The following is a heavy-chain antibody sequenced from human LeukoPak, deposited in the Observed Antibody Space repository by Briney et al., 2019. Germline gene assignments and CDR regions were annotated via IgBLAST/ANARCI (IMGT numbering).Heavy chain of an antibody. CDR3: ARGVTEALMVYEDWFDP. D-gene: IGHD2-8*01. Sequence: ASVKVSCKASGYTFTGYYMHWVRQAPGQGLEWMGWINPNSGGTNYAQKFQGRVTMTRDTSISTAYMELSRLRSDDTAVYYCARGVTEALMVYEDWFDPWGQGTLVTVSS. CDR1: GYTFTGYY. CDR2: INPNSGGT. J-gene: IGHJ5*02. V-gene: IGHV1-2*02.